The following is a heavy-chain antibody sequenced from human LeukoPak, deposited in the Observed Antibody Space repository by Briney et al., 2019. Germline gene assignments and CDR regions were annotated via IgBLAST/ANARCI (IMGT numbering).Heavy chain of an antibody. CDR3: ARDRAFYYFDY. Sequence: SETLSLTCTVSGGSISTSNYYWSWIRQPAGKGLEWIGRIYTSGSTNYNPSLKSRVTMSVDTSKNQFSLKLSSVTAADTAVYYCARDRAFYYFDYWGQGTLVTVSS. CDR1: GGSISTSNYY. D-gene: IGHD3-10*01. J-gene: IGHJ4*02. V-gene: IGHV4-61*02. CDR2: IYTSGST.